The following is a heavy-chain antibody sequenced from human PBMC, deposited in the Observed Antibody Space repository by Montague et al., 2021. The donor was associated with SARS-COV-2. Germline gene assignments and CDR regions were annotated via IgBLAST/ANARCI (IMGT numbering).Heavy chain of an antibody. V-gene: IGHV4-34*01. CDR1: GGSLSGFY. D-gene: IGHD4-23*01. CDR3: VRSHDYRGNDYFDS. J-gene: IGHJ4*02. Sequence: SETLSLTCAVYGGSLSGFYWTWIRQAPGKGLEWVGEITHGGSTSYSPALKSRLTISLDTSKNQFSLKLDSVTAADTATYYCVRSHDYRGNDYFDSWGQGALVIVSS. CDR2: ITHGGST.